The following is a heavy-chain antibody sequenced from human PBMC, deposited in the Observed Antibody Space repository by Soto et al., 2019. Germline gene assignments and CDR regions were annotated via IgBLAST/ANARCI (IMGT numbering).Heavy chain of an antibody. CDR3: AGDLNGAAFDI. V-gene: IGHV3-48*01. D-gene: IGHD2-8*01. CDR2: ISSSSSTI. CDR1: GFTFSSYS. Sequence: GGSLRLSCAASGFTFSSYSMNWVRQAPGKGLEWVSYISSSSSTIYYADSVKGRFTISRDNAKNSLYLQMNSLRAEDTAVYYCAGDLNGAAFDIWGQGTMVTVSS. J-gene: IGHJ3*02.